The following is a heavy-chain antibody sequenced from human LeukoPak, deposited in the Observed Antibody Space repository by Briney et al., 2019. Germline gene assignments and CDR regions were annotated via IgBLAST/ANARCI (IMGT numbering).Heavy chain of an antibody. J-gene: IGHJ4*02. CDR1: GGTFSSYA. D-gene: IGHD4-17*01. CDR2: IIPIFGTA. CDR3: ARGGRRLNGDYLDY. Sequence: GSSVKVSCKASGGTFSSYAISWVRQAPGQGLEWMGRIIPIFGTANYAQKFQGRVTITTDESTSTAYMELSSLRSEDTAVYYCARGGRRLNGDYLDYWGQGTLVTVSS. V-gene: IGHV1-69*05.